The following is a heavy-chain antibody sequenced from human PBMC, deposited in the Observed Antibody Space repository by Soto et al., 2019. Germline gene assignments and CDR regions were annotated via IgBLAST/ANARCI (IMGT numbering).Heavy chain of an antibody. J-gene: IGHJ6*02. Sequence: GGSLRLSCAASGFTFSSYAMSWVRQAPGKGLEWVSAISGSGGSTYYADSVKGRFTISRDNSKNTLYLQMNSLRAEDTVVYYCAKEGSGWPRYYYGMDVWGQGTTVTVSS. CDR1: GFTFSSYA. V-gene: IGHV3-23*01. CDR3: AKEGSGWPRYYYGMDV. CDR2: ISGSGGST. D-gene: IGHD6-19*01.